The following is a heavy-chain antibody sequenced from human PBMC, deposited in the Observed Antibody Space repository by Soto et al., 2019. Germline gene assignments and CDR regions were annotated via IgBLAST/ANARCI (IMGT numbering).Heavy chain of an antibody. V-gene: IGHV3-30*03. CDR3: ATWDEVAGGIFDY. Sequence: QVQLVESGGGVVQPGRSLRLSCAASGFTFSNHGMHWVRQAPGKGLEWVAVISYDSSDKYYADSVKGRFTISRDNSKNTLYLQMNSLRLEDTAVYYCATWDEVAGGIFDYWGQGTLVTVSS. CDR2: ISYDSSDK. J-gene: IGHJ4*02. CDR1: GFTFSNHG. D-gene: IGHD6-19*01.